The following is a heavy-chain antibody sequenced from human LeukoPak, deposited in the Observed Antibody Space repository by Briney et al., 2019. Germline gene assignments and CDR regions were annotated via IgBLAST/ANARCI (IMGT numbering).Heavy chain of an antibody. J-gene: IGHJ3*02. CDR3: ARALVVPAAMDAFDI. CDR1: GFTFSSYW. CDR2: INSDGSST. V-gene: IGHV3-74*01. Sequence: GGSLRLSCAASGFTFSSYWMHWVRQAPGKGLVWVSRINSDGSSTSYADSVKGRFTISRDNAKNTLYLQMNSLRAEDTAVYYCARALVVPAAMDAFDIWGQGTVVTVSS. D-gene: IGHD2-2*01.